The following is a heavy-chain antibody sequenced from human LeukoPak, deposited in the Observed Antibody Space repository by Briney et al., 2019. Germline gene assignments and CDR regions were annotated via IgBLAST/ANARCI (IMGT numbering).Heavy chain of an antibody. Sequence: GGSLRLSCAASGFTFSSYAMSWVRQAPGKGLEWVSAISGSGGSTYYADSVKGRFTISRDNSKNTLYLQMNSLRAEDTAVYYCAKDGRGYGSGSYYPDYWGQGTLVTVSS. J-gene: IGHJ4*02. CDR1: GFTFSSYA. CDR2: ISGSGGST. CDR3: AKDGRGYGSGSYYPDY. V-gene: IGHV3-23*01. D-gene: IGHD3-10*01.